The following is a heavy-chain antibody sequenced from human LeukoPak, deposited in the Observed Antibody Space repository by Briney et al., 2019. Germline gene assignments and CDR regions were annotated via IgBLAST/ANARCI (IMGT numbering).Heavy chain of an antibody. CDR1: GFTFSSYA. D-gene: IGHD2-21*01. V-gene: IGHV3-74*01. J-gene: IGHJ3*02. Sequence: GGSLRLSCAASGFTFSSYAMSWVRQAPGKGLVWVSRINPDDGSTSYADSVKGRFTISRDSAKSTLYLQMNSLRAEDTAVYYRLTIVGTDIDAFDIWGQGAKVTVSS. CDR3: LTIVGTDIDAFDI. CDR2: INPDDGST.